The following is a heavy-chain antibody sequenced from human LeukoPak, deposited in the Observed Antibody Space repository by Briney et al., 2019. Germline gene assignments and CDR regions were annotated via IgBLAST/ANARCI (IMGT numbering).Heavy chain of an antibody. CDR3: ATDLRGSGSYYSDAFDI. CDR2: FDPEDGET. V-gene: IGHV1-24*01. Sequence: GASVKVSCKVCGYTLTELSMHWVRQAPGKGLEWMGGFDPEDGETIYAQKFQGRVTMTEDTSTDTAYMELSSLRSEDTAVYYCATDLRGSGSYYSDAFDIWGQGTMVTVSS. J-gene: IGHJ3*02. CDR1: GYTLTELS. D-gene: IGHD3-10*01.